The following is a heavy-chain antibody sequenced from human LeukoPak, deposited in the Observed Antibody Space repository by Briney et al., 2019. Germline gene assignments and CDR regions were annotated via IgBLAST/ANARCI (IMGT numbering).Heavy chain of an antibody. D-gene: IGHD4-17*01. V-gene: IGHV4-39*01. J-gene: IGHJ4*02. Sequence: SETLSLTCTVSGGSISSSSYYWGWIRQPPGKGLEWIGSIYYSGSTYYNPSLKSRITISVDTSKNQFSLKLSSVTAADTAVYYCASKITVTIDYWGQGSLVTVS. CDR3: ASKITVTIDY. CDR2: IYYSGST. CDR1: GGSISSSSYY.